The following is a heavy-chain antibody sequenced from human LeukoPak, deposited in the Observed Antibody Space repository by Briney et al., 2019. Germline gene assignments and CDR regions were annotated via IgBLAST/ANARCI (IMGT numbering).Heavy chain of an antibody. CDR3: ARGDCCSKNNCYLRPMAI. Sequence: SETLSLTSTVSGGSIDSYYWNWIRPPPGKGLEWTGYIYYRGSTTYNPSLKSRVTMSVDTAKNQFSLKLRSVTAADTAVYFCARGDCCSKNNCYLRPMAIWGNGTTVTVSS. CDR1: GGSIDSYY. CDR2: IYYRGST. V-gene: IGHV4-59*01. D-gene: IGHD2-2*01. J-gene: IGHJ6*03.